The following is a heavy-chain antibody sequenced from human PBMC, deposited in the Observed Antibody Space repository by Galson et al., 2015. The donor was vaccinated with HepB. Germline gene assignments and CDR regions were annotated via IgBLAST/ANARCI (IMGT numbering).Heavy chain of an antibody. CDR2: IIPIFGTA. V-gene: IGHV1-69*13. D-gene: IGHD3-10*01. CDR3: ARGWYYYGSGKSSYYGMDV. J-gene: IGHJ6*02. CDR1: GGTFSSYA. Sequence: SVKVSCKASGGTFSSYAISWVRQAPGQGLEWMGGIIPIFGTANYAQKFQGRVTMTADESTSTAYMELSSLRSEDTAVYYCARGWYYYGSGKSSYYGMDVWGQGTTVTVSS.